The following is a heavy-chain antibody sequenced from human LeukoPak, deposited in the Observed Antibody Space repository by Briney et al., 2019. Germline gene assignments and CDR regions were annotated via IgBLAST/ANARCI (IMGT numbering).Heavy chain of an antibody. Sequence: GGSLRLSCAASGFTFSSYWMSWVRQAPGKGLEWVANIKQDGSEKYYVDSVKGRFTISRDNAKNSLYLQMNSLRAEDTAVYYCARDYGGSYPGSDYWGQGTLVTVSS. CDR3: ARDYGGSYPGSDY. V-gene: IGHV3-7*01. CDR1: GFTFSSYW. CDR2: IKQDGSEK. D-gene: IGHD1-26*01. J-gene: IGHJ4*02.